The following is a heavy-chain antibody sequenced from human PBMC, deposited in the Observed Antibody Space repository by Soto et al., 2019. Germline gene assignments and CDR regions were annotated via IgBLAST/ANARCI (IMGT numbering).Heavy chain of an antibody. CDR2: IKSKTDGGTT. CDR3: TTDRSTRYYDSSGDYRDNY. Sequence: PGGSLRLSCAASGFTFSNAWMNWVRQAPGKGLEWVGRIKSKTDGGTTDYAAPVKGRFTISRDDSKNTLYLQMNSLKTEDTAVYYCTTDRSTRYYDSSGDYRDNYWGQGTLVTVSS. J-gene: IGHJ4*02. V-gene: IGHV3-15*07. D-gene: IGHD3-22*01. CDR1: GFTFSNAW.